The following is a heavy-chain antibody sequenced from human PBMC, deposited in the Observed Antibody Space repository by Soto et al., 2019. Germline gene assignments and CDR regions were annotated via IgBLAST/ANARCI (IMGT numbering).Heavy chain of an antibody. J-gene: IGHJ4*02. CDR2: IDGSGTTI. CDR1: GFTFSDYY. D-gene: IGHD5-18*01. CDR3: ARDVTPRGYSYDVSFDY. V-gene: IGHV3-11*01. Sequence: QVQLVESGGGLVKPGGSLRLSCAASGFTFSDYYMTWIRQAPGKGLEWVAFIDGSGTTIYDADSVKGRFTISRDNAKNPLYLQMNGLRAEDTAVYYCARDVTPRGYSYDVSFDYWGQGSLVTVSS.